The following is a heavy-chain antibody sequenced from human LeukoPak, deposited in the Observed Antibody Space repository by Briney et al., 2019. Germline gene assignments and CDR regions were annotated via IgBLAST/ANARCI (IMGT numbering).Heavy chain of an antibody. CDR3: ARLSVIVGAALEYYYYYMDV. Sequence: PSETLSLTCTVSGGSISSSSYYWGWLRQPPGKGLEWIGSIYYSGSTYYNPSLKSRVTISVDKSKNQVSLKLTSVTAADTAVYYCARLSVIVGAALEYYYYYMDVWGQGTTVTVSS. CDR1: GGSISSSSYY. J-gene: IGHJ6*03. CDR2: IYYSGST. D-gene: IGHD1-26*01. V-gene: IGHV4-39*07.